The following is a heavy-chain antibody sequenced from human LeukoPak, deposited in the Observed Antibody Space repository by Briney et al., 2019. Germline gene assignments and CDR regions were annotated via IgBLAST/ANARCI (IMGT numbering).Heavy chain of an antibody. CDR3: ARVGYCSSTSCYSEFDY. Sequence: ASVKVSCXASGYTFTGYYMHWVRHAPGQGLEWMGWINPNSGGTNYAQKFQGRVTMTRDTSISTAYMELSRLRSDGTAVYYCARVGYCSSTSCYSEFDYWGQGTLVTVSS. V-gene: IGHV1-2*02. D-gene: IGHD2-2*01. CDR1: GYTFTGYY. J-gene: IGHJ4*02. CDR2: INPNSGGT.